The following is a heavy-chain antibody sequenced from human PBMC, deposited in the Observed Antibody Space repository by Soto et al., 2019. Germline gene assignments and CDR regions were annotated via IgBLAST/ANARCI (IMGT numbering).Heavy chain of an antibody. J-gene: IGHJ5*02. V-gene: IGHV4-4*02. D-gene: IGHD6-19*01. CDR2: IYHNGRA. Sequence: PSETLSLTCDVSGASIKSDTWWTWVRQSPGKGLEWIGEIYHNGRAFDNPSLKGRVTISIDKSNNQFSLNLTSVTAADTAVYYCGRPQLGHSGGSQFDLWGRGTLVTVSS. CDR1: GASIKSDTW. CDR3: GRPQLGHSGGSQFDL.